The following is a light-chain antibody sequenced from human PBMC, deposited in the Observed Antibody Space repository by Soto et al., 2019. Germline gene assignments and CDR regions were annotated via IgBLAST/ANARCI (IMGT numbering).Light chain of an antibody. J-gene: IGKJ1*01. Sequence: LAPPPGKMCLSPADRATLSWRASQSISSSSLAWYQQEPGRAPRLLIYHTSSRATGIPDRFSGSGSGTDFTLTISRLEPEDFAVYYCQQYDSSPRPFAQGTKVAIK. CDR2: HTS. CDR1: QSISSSS. CDR3: QQYDSSPRP. V-gene: IGKV3-20*01.